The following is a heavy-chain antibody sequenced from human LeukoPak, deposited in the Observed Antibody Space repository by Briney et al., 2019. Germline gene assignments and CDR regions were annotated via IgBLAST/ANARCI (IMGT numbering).Heavy chain of an antibody. CDR1: GFTFSSNE. CDR3: ARRRLPRDY. Sequence: PGGSLRLSCAASGFTFSSNEMNWVRQAPGKGLEWVSYISNTGSTIYYADSVKGRFTISRDNAKNSLYLQMNSLRAEDTAVYYCARRRLPRDYWGQGTLVTVSS. D-gene: IGHD2-15*01. CDR2: ISNTGSTI. J-gene: IGHJ4*02. V-gene: IGHV3-48*03.